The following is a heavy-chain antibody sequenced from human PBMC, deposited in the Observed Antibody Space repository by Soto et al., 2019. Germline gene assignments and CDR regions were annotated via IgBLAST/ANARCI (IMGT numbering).Heavy chain of an antibody. J-gene: IGHJ4*02. V-gene: IGHV1-46*01. D-gene: IGHD4-17*01. CDR3: ARGYGGKQEEDYSFDY. Sequence: GASVKVSCKASGYTFTSYYMHWVRQAPGQGLEWMGIINPSGGSTSYAQKFQGRVTMTRDTSTSTVYMELGSLRSEDTAVYYCARGYGGKQEEDYSFDYWGQGTLVTVSS. CDR1: GYTFTSYY. CDR2: INPSGGST.